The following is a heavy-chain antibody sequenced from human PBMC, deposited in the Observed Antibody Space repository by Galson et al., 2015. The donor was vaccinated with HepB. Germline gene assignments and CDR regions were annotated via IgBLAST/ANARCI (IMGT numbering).Heavy chain of an antibody. V-gene: IGHV1-58*02. CDR1: GFTFTSSA. CDR3: AALASYRYSLGYYFDY. Sequence: SVTVSCKASGFTFTSSAMQWVRQARGQRLEWIGWVVVGSGNTNYAQKFQERVTITRDMSTSTAYMELSSLRSEDTAVYYCAALASYRYSLGYYFDYWGQGTLVTVSS. J-gene: IGHJ4*02. CDR2: VVVGSGNT. D-gene: IGHD5-18*01.